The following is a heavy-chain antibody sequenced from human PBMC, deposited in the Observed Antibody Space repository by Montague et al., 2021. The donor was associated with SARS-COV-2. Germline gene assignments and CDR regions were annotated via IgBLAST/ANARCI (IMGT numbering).Heavy chain of an antibody. V-gene: IGHV4-34*01. CDR3: ARERQLVDPGIYYYYYYGMDV. J-gene: IGHJ6*02. CDR2: INQSGSA. D-gene: IGHD6-13*01. CDR1: GGSFSGYD. Sequence: SETLSLTCAVYGGSFSGYDWTWIHQSPGKGLEWIGEINQSGSAKYKPSLKSRVTISVDTSKNQFSLKLSSVTAADTAVYYCARERQLVDPGIYYYYYYGMDVWGQGTTVTVSS.